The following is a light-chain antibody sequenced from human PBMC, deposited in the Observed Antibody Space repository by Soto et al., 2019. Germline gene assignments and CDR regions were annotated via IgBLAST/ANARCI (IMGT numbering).Light chain of an antibody. V-gene: IGLV2-14*01. CDR1: SSDVGGYNY. CDR3: SSYTSSSTQV. CDR2: EVS. Sequence: QSALTQPASVSGSPGQSITISCTGTSSDVGGYNYVSWYQQHPDKAPKLMIYEVSNRPSGVSNRFSGPKSGNTASLTISGLQAEDEADYYCSSYTSSSTQVFGTGTKVTVL. J-gene: IGLJ1*01.